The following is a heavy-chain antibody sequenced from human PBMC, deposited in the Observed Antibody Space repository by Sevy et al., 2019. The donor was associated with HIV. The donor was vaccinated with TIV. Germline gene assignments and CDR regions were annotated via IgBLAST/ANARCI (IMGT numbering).Heavy chain of an antibody. CDR3: AREKIFGVVIMGGGMDV. CDR2: INSDGYSI. D-gene: IGHD3-3*01. CDR1: GFNFNNYW. J-gene: IGHJ6*02. Sequence: GGSLRLSCTASGFNFNNYWMHWVRQVPGKGLVWVSRINSDGYSINYADFVKGRFTISRDNAKNSLYLQMNSLRAEDTAVYYCAREKIFGVVIMGGGMDVWGQGTTVTVSS. V-gene: IGHV3-74*01.